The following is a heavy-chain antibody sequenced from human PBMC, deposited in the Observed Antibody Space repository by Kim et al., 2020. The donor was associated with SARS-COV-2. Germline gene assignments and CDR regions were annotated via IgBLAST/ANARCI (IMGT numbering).Heavy chain of an antibody. CDR2: IWYDGSNK. CDR3: ARGILTYCSSTSCYRPNYYYMDV. D-gene: IGHD2-2*01. CDR1: GFTFSSYG. V-gene: IGHV3-33*01. Sequence: GGSLRLSCAASGFTFSSYGMHWVRQAPGKGLEWVAVIWYDGSNKYYADSVKGRFTISRDNSKNTLYLQMNSLRAEDTAVYYCARGILTYCSSTSCYRPNYYYMDVWGNGTTVTVSS. J-gene: IGHJ6*03.